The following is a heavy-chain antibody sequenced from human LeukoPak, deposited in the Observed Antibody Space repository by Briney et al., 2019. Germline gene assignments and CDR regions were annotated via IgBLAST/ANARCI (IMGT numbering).Heavy chain of an antibody. Sequence: ASVKVSCKASGGTFSSYAISWVRQAPGKGLEWMGGFDPEDGETIYAQKFQGRVTMTEDTSTDTAYMELSSLRSEDTAVYYCATDPSRLYYYDVFGLWGQGTLVTVSS. D-gene: IGHD3-22*01. CDR3: ATDPSRLYYYDVFGL. J-gene: IGHJ4*02. CDR2: FDPEDGET. V-gene: IGHV1-24*01. CDR1: GGTFSSYA.